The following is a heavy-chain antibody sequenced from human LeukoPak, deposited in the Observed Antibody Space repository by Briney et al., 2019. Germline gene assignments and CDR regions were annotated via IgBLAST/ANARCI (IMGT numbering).Heavy chain of an antibody. J-gene: IGHJ4*02. Sequence: GGSLRLSCAASGFTFSSYAMSWVRQAPGKGLEWVSAISGSGGSTYYADSVKGRFTISRDDSKNTAYLQMNSLKTEDTAVYYCTRRPDSSGWYNFDYWGQGALVTVSS. CDR1: GFTFSSYA. CDR3: TRRPDSSGWYNFDY. V-gene: IGHV3-23*01. CDR2: ISGSGGST. D-gene: IGHD6-19*01.